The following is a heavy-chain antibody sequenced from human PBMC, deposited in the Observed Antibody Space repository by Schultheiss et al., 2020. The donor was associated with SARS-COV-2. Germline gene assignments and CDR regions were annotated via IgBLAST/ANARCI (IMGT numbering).Heavy chain of an antibody. J-gene: IGHJ4*02. D-gene: IGHD3-22*01. CDR3: TTGYYDSSGYSYYFDY. Sequence: GGSLRLSCAASGFTFSYARMSWVRQAPGKGLEWVGRIKTKTDGGTTDYAAPVKGRFTISRDDSKTTLYLQMNSLKTEDTAVYYCTTGYYDSSGYSYYFDYWGQGTLVTVSS. CDR2: IKTKTDGGTT. CDR1: GFTFSYAR. V-gene: IGHV3-15*01.